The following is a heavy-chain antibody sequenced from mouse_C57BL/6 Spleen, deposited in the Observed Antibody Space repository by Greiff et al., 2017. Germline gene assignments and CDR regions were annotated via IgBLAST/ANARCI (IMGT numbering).Heavy chain of an antibody. D-gene: IGHD4-1*01. CDR1: GYAFSSYW. J-gene: IGHJ2*01. V-gene: IGHV1-80*01. CDR2: IYPGDGDT. Sequence: QVQLQQSGAELVKPGASVKISCKASGYAFSSYWMNWMKQRPGKGLEWIGQIYPGDGDTNYNGKFKGKATLTADKSSSTAYMQLSSLTSEDSAVYFCARKGLTGTDYWGQGTTLTVSS. CDR3: ARKGLTGTDY.